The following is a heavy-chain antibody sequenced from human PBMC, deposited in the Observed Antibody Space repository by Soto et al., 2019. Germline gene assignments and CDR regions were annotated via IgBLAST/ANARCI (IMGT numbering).Heavy chain of an antibody. D-gene: IGHD3-3*01. CDR1: GYTFTSYG. Sequence: GASVKVSCKASGYTFTSYGISWVRQAPGQGLEWMGWISAYNGNTNYAQKLQGRVTMTTDTSTSTAYMELRSLRSDDTAVYYCARDVLRFLEWPYNWFDPWGQGTLVTVSS. CDR3: ARDVLRFLEWPYNWFDP. CDR2: ISAYNGNT. V-gene: IGHV1-18*01. J-gene: IGHJ5*02.